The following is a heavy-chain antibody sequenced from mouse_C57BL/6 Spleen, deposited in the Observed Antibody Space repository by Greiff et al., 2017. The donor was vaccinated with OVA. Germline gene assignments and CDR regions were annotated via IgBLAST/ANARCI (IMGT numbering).Heavy chain of an antibody. CDR3: ARQDGSWFAY. CDR2: ISSGSSTI. V-gene: IGHV5-17*01. J-gene: IGHJ3*01. CDR1: GFTFSDYG. D-gene: IGHD1-1*01. Sequence: EVKLLESGGGLVKPGGSLKLSCAASGFTFSDYGMHWVRQAPEKGLEWVAYISSGSSTIYYADTVKGRFTISRYNAKNTLFLQMTSLRSEDTAMYYCARQDGSWFAYWGQGTLVTVSA.